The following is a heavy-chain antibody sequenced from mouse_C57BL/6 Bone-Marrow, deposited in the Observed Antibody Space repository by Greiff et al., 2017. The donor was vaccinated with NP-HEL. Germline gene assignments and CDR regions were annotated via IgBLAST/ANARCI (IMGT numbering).Heavy chain of an antibody. CDR3: ARDPPHYYGSSYNY. CDR2: IYPRSGNT. Sequence: QVQLQHSGAELARPGASVKLSCKASGYTFTSYGISWVKQRTGQGLEWIGEIYPRSGNTYYNEKFKGKATLTADKSSSTAYMELRSLTSEDSAVYFCARDPPHYYGSSYNYWGQGTTLTVSS. CDR1: GYTFTSYG. D-gene: IGHD1-1*01. V-gene: IGHV1-81*01. J-gene: IGHJ2*01.